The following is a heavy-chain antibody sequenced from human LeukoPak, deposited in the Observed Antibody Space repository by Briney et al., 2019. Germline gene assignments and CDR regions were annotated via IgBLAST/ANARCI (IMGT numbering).Heavy chain of an antibody. Sequence: GGSLRLSCAASGFTFSSYGMSWVRQAPGKGLEWVSVIYSGGSTYYADSVKGRFTISRDNSKNTLYLQMNSLRAEDTAVYYCAREVAVAGNLYYFDYWGQGTLVTVSS. D-gene: IGHD6-19*01. J-gene: IGHJ4*02. V-gene: IGHV3-66*01. CDR2: IYSGGST. CDR3: AREVAVAGNLYYFDY. CDR1: GFTFSSYG.